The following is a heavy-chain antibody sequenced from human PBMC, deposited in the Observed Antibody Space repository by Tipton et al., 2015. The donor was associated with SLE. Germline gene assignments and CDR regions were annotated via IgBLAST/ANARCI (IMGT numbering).Heavy chain of an antibody. CDR2: FSDSGEKT. J-gene: IGHJ2*01. Sequence: TLSLTCAVSGSSVCCGYSWAWIRPPPGKGLVWIGSFSDSGEKTYYNPSLESRVTISVDTSKNQFSLKLTSVTAADTAVYYCASLGMDYYFDLWGRGTLVTVSS. CDR1: GSSVCCGYS. D-gene: IGHD7-27*01. CDR3: ASLGMDYYFDL. V-gene: IGHV4-38-2*01.